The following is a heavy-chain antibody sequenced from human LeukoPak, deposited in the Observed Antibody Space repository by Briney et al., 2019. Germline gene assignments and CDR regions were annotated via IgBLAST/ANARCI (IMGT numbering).Heavy chain of an antibody. CDR1: GFTFNSFG. CDR2: ISYDGSNK. V-gene: IGHV3-30*18. CDR3: AKDYDSSGWAAFDI. J-gene: IGHJ3*02. Sequence: GRSLRLSCTASGFTFNSFGMHWVRQAPGKGLEWVAVISYDGSNKYFADSVKGRFTISRDNSKNTLYLQMNSLRAEDTAVYYCAKDYDSSGWAAFDIWGQGTMVTVSS. D-gene: IGHD3-22*01.